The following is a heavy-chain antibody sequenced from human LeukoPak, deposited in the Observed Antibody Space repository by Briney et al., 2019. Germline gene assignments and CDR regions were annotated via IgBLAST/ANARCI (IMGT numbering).Heavy chain of an antibody. Sequence: ASVKVSCKASGYTFISYGISWVRQAPGQGLEWMGWISAYNDNTNYAQKLQGRVTMTTDTSTSTAYMELRSLTSGDTAVYYCARVYYDSNGYINWIDPWGRGTLVTVSS. J-gene: IGHJ5*02. CDR2: ISAYNDNT. CDR1: GYTFISYG. D-gene: IGHD3-22*01. CDR3: ARVYYDSNGYINWIDP. V-gene: IGHV1-18*01.